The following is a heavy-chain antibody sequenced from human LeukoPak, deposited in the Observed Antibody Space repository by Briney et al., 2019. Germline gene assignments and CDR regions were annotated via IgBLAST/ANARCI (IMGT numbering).Heavy chain of an antibody. V-gene: IGHV3-23*01. CDR2: ISGSGGST. Sequence: GGSLRLSCAASGFTFSTYAMNWVRQAAGRGLEWVSAISGSGGSTYYADSVKGRFTISRDNSKNTLYLQMNSLRAEDTAVYYCAKGQGRAAAPPFDYWGQGTLVTVSS. J-gene: IGHJ4*02. D-gene: IGHD6-13*01. CDR1: GFTFSTYA. CDR3: AKGQGRAAAPPFDY.